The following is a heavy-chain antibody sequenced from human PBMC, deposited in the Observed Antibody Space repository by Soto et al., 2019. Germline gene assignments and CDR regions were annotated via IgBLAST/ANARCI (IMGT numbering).Heavy chain of an antibody. CDR3: ARVGQWIQLPFDY. D-gene: IGHD5-18*01. CDR1: GFTFSSYG. CDR2: IWYDGSNK. V-gene: IGHV3-33*01. J-gene: IGHJ4*02. Sequence: HPGGSLRLSCAASGFTFSSYGMHWVRQAPGKGLEWVAVIWYDGSNKYYADSVKGRFTISRDNSKNTLYLQMNSLRAEDTAVYYCARVGQWIQLPFDYWGQGTLVTVSS.